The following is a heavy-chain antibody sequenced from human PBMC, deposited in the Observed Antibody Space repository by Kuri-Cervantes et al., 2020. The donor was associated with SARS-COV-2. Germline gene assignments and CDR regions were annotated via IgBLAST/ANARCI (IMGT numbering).Heavy chain of an antibody. Sequence: GESLKISCAASGFTFSSYGLNWVRQAPGKGLEWVSSISSSSSYIYYADSVKGRFTISRDNAKNSLYLQMNSLRAEDTAVYYCARAFGGYYYYMDVWGKGTTVTVSS. CDR2: ISSSSSYI. CDR1: GFTFSSYG. CDR3: ARAFGGYYYYMDV. D-gene: IGHD3-10*01. V-gene: IGHV3-21*01. J-gene: IGHJ6*03.